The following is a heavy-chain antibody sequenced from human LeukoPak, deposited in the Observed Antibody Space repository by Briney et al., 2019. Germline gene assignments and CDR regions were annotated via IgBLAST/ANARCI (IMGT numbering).Heavy chain of an antibody. CDR3: ARVAIAGGGALDY. Sequence: GGSLRLSCAASGFTFSSYAMSWVRQAPGKGLQWVANINQPGFEKYYVDSVTGRFTISKDNARNSLYLQMNSLRAEDTAVYYCARVAIAGGGALDYWGQGTLVTVSS. D-gene: IGHD1-26*01. CDR2: INQPGFEK. J-gene: IGHJ4*02. V-gene: IGHV3-7*03. CDR1: GFTFSSYA.